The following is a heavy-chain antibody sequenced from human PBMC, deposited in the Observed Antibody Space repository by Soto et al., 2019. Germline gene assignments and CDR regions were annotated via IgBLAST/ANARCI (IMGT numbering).Heavy chain of an antibody. CDR1: GDIFSDYS. CDR3: ARDLGSGYDPGDY. J-gene: IGHJ4*02. CDR2: IIPIFGTT. D-gene: IGHD5-12*01. Sequence: QVQLVQSGAEVKKSGSSVKVSCKTSGDIFSDYSISWVRLAPGQGLEWMGGIIPIFGTTNYAQRFHGRVTITADKSTSTVYMELYSLKSEDTAVYYCARDLGSGYDPGDYWGQGTLVTVSS. V-gene: IGHV1-69*14.